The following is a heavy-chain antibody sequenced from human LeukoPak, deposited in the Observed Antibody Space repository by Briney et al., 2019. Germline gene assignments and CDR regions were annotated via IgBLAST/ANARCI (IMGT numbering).Heavy chain of an antibody. V-gene: IGHV3-33*01. CDR1: GFTFSSYG. Sequence: GGSLRLSCAASGFTFSSYGMHWVRQAPGKGLEWVAVIWYDGSNKYYADSVKGRFTISRDNSKNTLYLQMNSLRAEDTAVYYCPYLSRPASYGDDYWGQGTLFTGSS. CDR2: IWYDGSNK. J-gene: IGHJ4*02. D-gene: IGHD3-10*01. CDR3: PYLSRPASYGDDY.